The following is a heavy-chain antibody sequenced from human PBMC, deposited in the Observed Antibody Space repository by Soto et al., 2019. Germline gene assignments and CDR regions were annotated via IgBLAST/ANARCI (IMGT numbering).Heavy chain of an antibody. V-gene: IGHV1-69*13. Sequence: SVKVSCKASGGTFSSYSISWVRQAPGQGLEWMGGIIPIFGTANYAQKFQGRVTITADESTSTAYMELSSLRPEDTAVYYCARDRKGFWSGYPFYYWGQGTLVTVSS. CDR1: GGTFSSYS. D-gene: IGHD3-3*01. J-gene: IGHJ4*02. CDR2: IIPIFGTA. CDR3: ARDRKGFWSGYPFYY.